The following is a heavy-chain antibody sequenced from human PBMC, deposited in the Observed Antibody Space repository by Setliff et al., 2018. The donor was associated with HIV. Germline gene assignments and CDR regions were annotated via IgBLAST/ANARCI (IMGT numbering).Heavy chain of an antibody. J-gene: IGHJ4*02. V-gene: IGHV1-69*06. D-gene: IGHD3-10*01. CDR3: ARHRFRDYYGSGSYADY. Sequence: SVKVSCKASRGTLSTYSIGWVRQAPGLGLEWMGRIILISGTTKYAQKFQGRVTITADKSPATAYMELRSLRSDDTAVYYCARHRFRDYYGSGSYADYWGQGTLVTVS. CDR1: RGTLSTYS. CDR2: IILISGTT.